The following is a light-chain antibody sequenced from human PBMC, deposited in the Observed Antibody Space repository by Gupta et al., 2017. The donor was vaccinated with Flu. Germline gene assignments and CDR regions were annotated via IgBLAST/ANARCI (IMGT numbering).Light chain of an antibody. CDR2: SNP. CDR1: SSNIGSDY. J-gene: IGLJ1*01. V-gene: IGLV1-47*02. CDR3: EEWDASISGEV. Sequence: QSVLTQPPSASGTPGQRVSISCSGSSSNIGSDYVFWYQQPPGTAPKLIIYSNPLRPSGVPDRFSGSKSGTSASLAITGLRSGDEAEYDCEEWDASISGEVLGTGTKVTVL.